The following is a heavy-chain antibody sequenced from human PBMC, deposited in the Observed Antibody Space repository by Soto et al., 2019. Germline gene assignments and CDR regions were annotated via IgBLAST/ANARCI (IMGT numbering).Heavy chain of an antibody. D-gene: IGHD2-21*02. Sequence: AASVKVSCKASGYTFTGYYMHWVRQAPGQGLEWMGWINPNSGGTNYAQKFQGRVTMTRDTSISTAYMELSRLRSDDTAVYYCAREGLRGLTGYYGMDVWGQGTTVTVSS. CDR1: GYTFTGYY. CDR3: AREGLRGLTGYYGMDV. J-gene: IGHJ6*02. V-gene: IGHV1-2*02. CDR2: INPNSGGT.